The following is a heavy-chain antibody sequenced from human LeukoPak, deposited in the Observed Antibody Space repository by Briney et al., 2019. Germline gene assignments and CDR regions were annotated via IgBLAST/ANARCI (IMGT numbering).Heavy chain of an antibody. CDR2: IRSKANSYAT. D-gene: IGHD6-6*01. Sequence: SGGSLRLSCAASGFTFSGSDMHWVRQASGKGLEWVGRIRSKANSYATAYAASVKGRFTISRDDSKNTAYLQMNSLKTEDTALYYCTSGPRSSSEDYWGQGTLVTVSS. J-gene: IGHJ4*02. CDR3: TSGPRSSSEDY. CDR1: GFTFSGSD. V-gene: IGHV3-73*01.